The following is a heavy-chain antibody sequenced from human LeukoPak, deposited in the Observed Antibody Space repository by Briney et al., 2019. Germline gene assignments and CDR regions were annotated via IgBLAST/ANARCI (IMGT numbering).Heavy chain of an antibody. CDR1: GGSISSGDYY. D-gene: IGHD6-25*01. CDR2: VHHTGKV. J-gene: IGHJ5*02. CDR3: ARHLAAHNWFDH. V-gene: IGHV4-39*01. Sequence: PSETLSLTCIVSGGSISSGDYYWDWIRQPPGWGLEWIGNVHHTGKVDYNPSLRSRVSMYVDRSKNQFSLKLTSVTAADTAIYYCARHLAAHNWFDHWDQGALVTISS.